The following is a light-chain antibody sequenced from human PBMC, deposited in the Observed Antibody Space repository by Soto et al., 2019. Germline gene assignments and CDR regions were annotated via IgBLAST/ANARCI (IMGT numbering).Light chain of an antibody. Sequence: QSVLTQPASVSGSPGQSITISCTGTSSDIGAYDYVSWFQQHPGKAPKLMISEVNNRPSGVSNRFSGSKSGNTASLTVSGLQAEDEADYYCSSYAGSNNYVFGTGTKVTVL. CDR1: SSDIGAYDY. CDR2: EVN. CDR3: SSYAGSNNYV. V-gene: IGLV2-14*01. J-gene: IGLJ1*01.